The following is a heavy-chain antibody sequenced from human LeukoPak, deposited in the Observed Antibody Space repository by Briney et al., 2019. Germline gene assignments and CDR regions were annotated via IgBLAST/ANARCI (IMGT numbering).Heavy chain of an antibody. Sequence: SETLSLTCAVYGGSFSGYYWCWILQPPGKGLEWIGEINHSGSTNYNPSLKSRVTISVETSNNQFSLKLSSVTAADTAVYYCAILPYDCWSGYRYYYYYYMDVWGKGTTVTVSS. D-gene: IGHD3-3*01. V-gene: IGHV4-34*01. CDR1: GGSFSGYY. J-gene: IGHJ6*03. CDR3: AILPYDCWSGYRYYYYYYMDV. CDR2: INHSGST.